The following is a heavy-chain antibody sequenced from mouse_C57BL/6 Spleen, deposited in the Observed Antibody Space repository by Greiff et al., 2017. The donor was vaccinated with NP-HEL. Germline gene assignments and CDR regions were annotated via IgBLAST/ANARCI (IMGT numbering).Heavy chain of an antibody. V-gene: IGHV1-66*01. CDR2: IYPGSGNT. CDR1: GYSFTRYY. Sequence: QVQLQPSGPELVKPGASVKISCKASGYSFTRYYIHWVKQRPGQGLEWIGWIYPGSGNTKYNEKFKGKATLTADTSSSTAYMQLSSLTSEDSAVYYCASSTGTSYYFDYWGQGTTLTVSS. D-gene: IGHD4-1*02. J-gene: IGHJ2*01. CDR3: ASSTGTSYYFDY.